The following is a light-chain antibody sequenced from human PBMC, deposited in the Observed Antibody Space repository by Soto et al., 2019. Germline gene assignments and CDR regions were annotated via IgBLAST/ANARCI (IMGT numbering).Light chain of an antibody. V-gene: IGLV1-40*01. CDR2: GHS. CDR3: QSYDSGLFGLI. J-gene: IGLJ2*01. CDR1: NSNIGAGYD. Sequence: QAVVTQPPSVSGAPGQRVTIACTGSNSNIGAGYDVHWYRHSPGAAPKLLLSGHSHRPSGVPDRFSGSKSGTSASLAITGLQAEDESDYYCQSYDSGLFGLIFGEGTKVTVL.